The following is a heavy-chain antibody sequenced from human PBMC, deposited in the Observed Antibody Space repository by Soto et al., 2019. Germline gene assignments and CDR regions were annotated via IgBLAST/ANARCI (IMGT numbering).Heavy chain of an antibody. Sequence: LSLTCTVSGGSISSSSYYWGWIRHPPGKVLEWIGSIYYSGSTYYNPSLKSRVTISVDTSKNQFSLKLSSVTAADTAVYYCARQGSYYDFWSGYYTVIDYWGQGTLVTVS. J-gene: IGHJ4*02. CDR2: IYYSGST. V-gene: IGHV4-39*01. CDR3: ARQGSYYDFWSGYYTVIDY. CDR1: GGSISSSSYY. D-gene: IGHD3-3*01.